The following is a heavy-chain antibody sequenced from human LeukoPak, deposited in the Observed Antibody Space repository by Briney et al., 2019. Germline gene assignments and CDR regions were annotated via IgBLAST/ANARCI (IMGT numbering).Heavy chain of an antibody. V-gene: IGHV4-59*01. Sequence: PSETLYLTCTVSGGSISSYYWSWIRQPPGKGLEWIGYIYYSGSTNYNPSLKSRVTISVDTSKNQFSLKLSSVTAAHTAVYYCARTFYGSSYGMDVWGQGTTVTVSS. CDR3: ARTFYGSSYGMDV. J-gene: IGHJ6*02. CDR1: GGSISSYY. CDR2: IYYSGST. D-gene: IGHD4-17*01.